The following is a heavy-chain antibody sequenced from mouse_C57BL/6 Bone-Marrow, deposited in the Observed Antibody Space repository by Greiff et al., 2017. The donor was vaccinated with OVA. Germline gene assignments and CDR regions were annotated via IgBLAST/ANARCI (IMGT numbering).Heavy chain of an antibody. CDR2: INRDGGST. CDR3: ARQRYDYYAMDY. Sequence: EVLLVESGGGLVQPGESLKLSCESNEYEFPSHDMSWVRKTPEKRLELVAAINRDGGSTYYPDTMERRFIISRDNTKKTLYLQMSSLRSEDTALYYCARQRYDYYAMDYWGQGTSVTVSS. V-gene: IGHV5-2*01. D-gene: IGHD2-10*02. J-gene: IGHJ4*01. CDR1: EYEFPSHD.